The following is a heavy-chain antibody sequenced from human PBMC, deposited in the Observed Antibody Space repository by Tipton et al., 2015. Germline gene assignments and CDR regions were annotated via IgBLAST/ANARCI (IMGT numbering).Heavy chain of an antibody. CDR3: ACQDYDSLTRDYQTVDY. D-gene: IGHD3-9*01. CDR2: IYHSGNT. J-gene: IGHJ4*02. CDR1: GGSVTSGSYY. Sequence: LRLSCTVSGGSVTSGSYYWSWIRQPPGKGLEWIGSIYHSGNTYYNPSLKSHVTMSRDTSKNQFSLKLTSVTAADTAVYYCACQDYDSLTRDYQTVDYWGQGTLVTVSS. V-gene: IGHV4-39*07.